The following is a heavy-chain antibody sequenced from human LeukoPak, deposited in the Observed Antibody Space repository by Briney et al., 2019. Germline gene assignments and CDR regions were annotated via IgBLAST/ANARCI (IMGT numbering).Heavy chain of an antibody. V-gene: IGHV3-23*03. CDR2: IYSGGST. Sequence: GGSLRLSCAASGFTFSSYAMSWVRQAPGKGLEWVSVIYSGGSTYYADSVKGRFTISRDNAKNSLYLQMNSLRDEDTAVYYCAKGSDYYHSSGYYYAYFQHWGQGTLVTVSS. J-gene: IGHJ1*01. D-gene: IGHD3-22*01. CDR3: AKGSDYYHSSGYYYAYFQH. CDR1: GFTFSSYA.